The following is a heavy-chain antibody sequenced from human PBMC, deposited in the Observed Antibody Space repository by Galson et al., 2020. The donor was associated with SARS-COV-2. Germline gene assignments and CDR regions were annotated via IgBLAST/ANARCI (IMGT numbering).Heavy chain of an antibody. V-gene: IGHV1-24*01. CDR1: GYTLTELS. D-gene: IGHD4-17*01. CDR2: FDPEDGET. Sequence: ASVKVSFKVSGYTLTELSMHWVRQAPGKGLEWMVGFDPEDGETIYAQKFQGRVTMTEDTSTDTAYMELSSLRSDDTAVYYCATGIDKSPVGEREMDVWGKGTTVTVSS. J-gene: IGHJ6*04. CDR3: ATGIDKSPVGEREMDV.